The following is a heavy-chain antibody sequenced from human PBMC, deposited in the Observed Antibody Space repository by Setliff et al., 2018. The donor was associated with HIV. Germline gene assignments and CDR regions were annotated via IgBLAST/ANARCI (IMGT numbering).Heavy chain of an antibody. V-gene: IGHV4-34*01. Sequence: SETLSLTCAVYGGSLSGYYWTWIRQPPGKGLEWIGEINHSGSTNYNPSLKSRVTISIDTSKNQFSLKLSSVTAADTAVYYCARSPLYSGYERYYFDYWGQGTLVTVSS. D-gene: IGHD5-12*01. J-gene: IGHJ4*02. CDR1: GGSLSGYY. CDR2: INHSGST. CDR3: ARSPLYSGYERYYFDY.